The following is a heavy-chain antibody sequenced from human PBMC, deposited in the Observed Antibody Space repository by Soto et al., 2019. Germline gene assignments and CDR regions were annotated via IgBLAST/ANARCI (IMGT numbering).Heavy chain of an antibody. CDR1: GGTFNNFA. Sequence: QMQLVQSGAEVKKPGSSVKVSCKTSGGTFNNFAISWVRQAPGQGLEWMGGVIPLFRTSHYAQKFQGRVTITADRSTNTAYMELSSLRSEDTAVLYCAAGGDRKLFYFDYWGQGTLVTVSS. V-gene: IGHV1-69*06. CDR2: VIPLFRTS. D-gene: IGHD2-21*01. J-gene: IGHJ4*02. CDR3: AAGGDRKLFYFDY.